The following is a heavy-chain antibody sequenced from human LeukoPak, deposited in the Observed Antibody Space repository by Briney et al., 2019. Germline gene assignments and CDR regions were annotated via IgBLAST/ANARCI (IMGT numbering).Heavy chain of an antibody. CDR2: IYSGGST. CDR1: GFTVSSNF. J-gene: IGHJ4*02. D-gene: IGHD4-23*01. V-gene: IGHV3-53*01. CDR3: ARRAGGYSHPYDY. Sequence: PGGSLRLSCAASGFTVSSNFLSWVRQAPGKGLEWVSLIYSGGSTDYTDSVKGRFTISRDSSKNTLYLQMNSLRAEDTAVYYCARRAGGYSHPYDYWGQGTLVTVSS.